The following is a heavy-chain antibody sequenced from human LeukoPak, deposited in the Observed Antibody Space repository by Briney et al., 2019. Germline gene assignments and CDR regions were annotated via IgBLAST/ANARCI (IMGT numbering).Heavy chain of an antibody. V-gene: IGHV3-9*01. CDR3: ARELPREVTLDY. CDR1: GFTFDDYA. J-gene: IGHJ4*02. D-gene: IGHD2-21*02. Sequence: PGGSLRLSCAASGFTFDDYAMHWVRQAPGKGLEWVSGISWNSGTRGYADSVKGRFTISRDNAKTSLYLQMNSLRAEDTAKYYCARELPREVTLDYWGQGTLVTVSS. CDR2: ISWNSGTR.